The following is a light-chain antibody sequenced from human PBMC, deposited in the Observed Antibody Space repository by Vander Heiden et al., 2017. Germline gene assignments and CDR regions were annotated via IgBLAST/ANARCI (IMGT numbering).Light chain of an antibody. CDR3: QQFETLPFT. CDR1: QAIGNY. CDR2: DAS. J-gene: IGKJ3*01. Sequence: IQMTQSPSSLSASVGDRVTITCQASQAIGNYVNWLQQKPGKAPKLLIFDASNLETGVPSRFSGGRSGTDFTFTISSLEPEDVATYYCQQFETLPFTFGPGTKVEIK. V-gene: IGKV1-33*01.